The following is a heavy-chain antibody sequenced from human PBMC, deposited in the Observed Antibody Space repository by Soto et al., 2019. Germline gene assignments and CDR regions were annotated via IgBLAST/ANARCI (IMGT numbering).Heavy chain of an antibody. CDR1: GDSVSSNSAG. CDR2: TYYRSKWYY. D-gene: IGHD1-26*01. V-gene: IGHV6-1*01. CDR3: ARGEQYSGRIFDY. J-gene: IGHJ4*01. Sequence: SQTLSLTCAITGDSVSSNSAGWSWVRQSPSRGLEWLGRTYYRSKWYYEYAVSVRGRITINPDTSKNQYSLQLNSVTPEDTAVYFCARGEQYSGRIFDYWGQGALVTVSS.